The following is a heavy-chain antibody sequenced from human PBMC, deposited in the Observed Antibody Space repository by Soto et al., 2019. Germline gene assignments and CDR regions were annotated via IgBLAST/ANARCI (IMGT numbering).Heavy chain of an antibody. Sequence: SETLSLTCTVSGGFINNSAYYWGWIRQPPGKGLDWIASGYYGGRTYYNPSLRSRVTFSLDTSKSRFSLELSSVTAADTAVYYCARHGAYSTSVYYYYGMDVWGQGTTVTVSS. J-gene: IGHJ6*02. CDR3: ARHGAYSTSVYYYYGMDV. V-gene: IGHV4-39*01. D-gene: IGHD6-13*01. CDR2: GYYGGRT. CDR1: GGFINNSAYY.